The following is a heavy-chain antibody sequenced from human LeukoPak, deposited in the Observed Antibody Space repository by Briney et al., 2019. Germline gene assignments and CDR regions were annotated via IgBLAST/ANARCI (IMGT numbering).Heavy chain of an antibody. CDR3: ARVPQYLMVRGKRNDAFDI. CDR1: GGSLSGYY. V-gene: IGHV4-34*01. J-gene: IGHJ3*02. Sequence: KPSETLSLTCAAYGGSLSGYYWSWIRQPPGKGLEWIGEINHSGSTNYNPSLKSRVTISVDTSKNQFSLKLSSVTAADTAVYYCARVPQYLMVRGKRNDAFDIWGQGTMVTVSS. CDR2: INHSGST. D-gene: IGHD3-10*01.